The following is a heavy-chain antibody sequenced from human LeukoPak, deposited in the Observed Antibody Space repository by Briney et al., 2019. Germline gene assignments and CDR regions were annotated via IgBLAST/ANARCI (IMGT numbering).Heavy chain of an antibody. J-gene: IGHJ6*03. CDR3: ARHLRYCSSTSCTKDYYYYYYMDV. Sequence: GESLKISCKGSGYSFTSYWIGWVRQMPGKGLEWMGIIYPGDSDTRYSPSFQGQVTISADKSISTAYLQWSSLKASDTAMYYCARHLRYCSSTSCTKDYYYYYYMDVWGKGTTVTVSS. CDR1: GYSFTSYW. V-gene: IGHV5-51*01. D-gene: IGHD2-2*01. CDR2: IYPGDSDT.